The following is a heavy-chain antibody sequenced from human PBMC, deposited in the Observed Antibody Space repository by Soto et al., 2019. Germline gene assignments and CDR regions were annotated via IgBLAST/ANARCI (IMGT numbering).Heavy chain of an antibody. CDR3: ASLKGVRGAVGYFDY. J-gene: IGHJ4*02. CDR1: GGSISSSSYY. Sequence: QLQLQESGPGLVKPSETLSLTCTVSGGSISSSSYYWGWIRQPPGKGLEWIGSIYYSGSTYYNPSLKSRVTISVDTSKNQFSLKLSSVTAADTAVYYCASLKGVRGAVGYFDYWGQGTLVTVSS. V-gene: IGHV4-39*01. CDR2: IYYSGST. D-gene: IGHD3-10*01.